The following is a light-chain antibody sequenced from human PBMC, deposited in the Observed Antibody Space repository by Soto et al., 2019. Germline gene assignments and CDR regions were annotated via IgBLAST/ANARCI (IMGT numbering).Light chain of an antibody. J-gene: IGKJ4*01. V-gene: IGKV3-20*01. CDR1: QSVRSSD. CDR2: GAS. CDR3: QQYGTSPLT. Sequence: EIVFTQSPGTLSLSPGERATLFCRASQSVRSSDLAWYQQKPGQTPSLLIYGASSRATGTPDRFSGSGSGTDFTLTISRXEPEDFAVYYCQQYGTSPLTFGGGTKVDIK.